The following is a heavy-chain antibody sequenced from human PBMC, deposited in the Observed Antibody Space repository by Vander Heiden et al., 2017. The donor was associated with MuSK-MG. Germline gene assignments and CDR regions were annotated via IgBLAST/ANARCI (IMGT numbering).Heavy chain of an antibody. CDR3: ARKPGTGFYYYMDV. CDR1: GFPVSSSY. Sequence: EVQLVESGGGLVQPGGSLRLSCAASGFPVSSSYMSWVRQAPGKGLECGSLIYSGGNTYYADSVKGRFTISRDNSKNTLDLQINSLRAEDTAVYYCARKPGTGFYYYMDVWGKGTTVTVSS. D-gene: IGHD1-1*01. J-gene: IGHJ6*03. V-gene: IGHV3-66*02. CDR2: IYSGGNT.